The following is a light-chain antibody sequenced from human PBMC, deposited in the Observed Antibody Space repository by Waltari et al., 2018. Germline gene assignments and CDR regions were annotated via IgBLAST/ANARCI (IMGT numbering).Light chain of an antibody. J-gene: IGLJ2*01. CDR1: SSDVGGYNY. CDR2: EVS. Sequence: QSALTQPPSASGSPGQSVTISCTGTSSDVGGYNYVSWYQQHPGKAPKLMIYEVSKRPPGVPDRFSGSKAGNVASLTVSGLQAEDEADYYCSSYAGSNNVVFGGGTKLTVL. CDR3: SSYAGSNNVV. V-gene: IGLV2-8*01.